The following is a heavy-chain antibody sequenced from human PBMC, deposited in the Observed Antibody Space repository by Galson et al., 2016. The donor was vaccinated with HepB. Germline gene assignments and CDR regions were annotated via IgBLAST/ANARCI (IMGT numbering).Heavy chain of an antibody. V-gene: IGHV3-74*01. J-gene: IGHJ6*02. CDR1: GFTFRHHW. D-gene: IGHD4-23*01. CDR2: VAPSGDVT. Sequence: YLRLSCAASGFTFRHHWMQWVRQAPGKGLLLVSRVAPSGDVTRYADSVRGRFSTSRDNAKNTVYLEMNSLRAEDTALYYCVRDGGHFELDVWGQGTTVTVSS. CDR3: VRDGGHFELDV.